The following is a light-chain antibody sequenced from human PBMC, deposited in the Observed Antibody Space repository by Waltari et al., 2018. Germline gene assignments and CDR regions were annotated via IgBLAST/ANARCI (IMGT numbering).Light chain of an antibody. Sequence: SYVLTQPPSVSVAPGQTARISCDGNNIGSKNVHWYQQKPGQAPVLVVYDDGDRPSGIPERFSASNSGNTATLTISRVDAGDEADYYCQVWDSGSDHYVFGTVTKVTVL. J-gene: IGLJ1*01. CDR1: NIGSKN. CDR2: DDG. V-gene: IGLV3-21*02. CDR3: QVWDSGSDHYV.